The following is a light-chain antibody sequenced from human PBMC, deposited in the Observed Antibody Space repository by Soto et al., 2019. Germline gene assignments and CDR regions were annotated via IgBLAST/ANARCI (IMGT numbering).Light chain of an antibody. CDR2: MAS. CDR3: QQSNSYPWT. CDR1: QSSSPY. Sequence: IQMTQSPSTLSASAGDRVTITCRASQSSSPYLAWYQQKPGKAPKLLIYMASSLQSGVPSRFSGSGSGTEFTLTISSLQPDDFATYYCQQSNSYPWTFGQGTQVDIK. J-gene: IGKJ1*01. V-gene: IGKV1-5*03.